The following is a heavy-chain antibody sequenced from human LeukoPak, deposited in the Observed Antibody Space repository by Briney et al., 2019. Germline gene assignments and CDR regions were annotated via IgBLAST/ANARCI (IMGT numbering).Heavy chain of an antibody. V-gene: IGHV1-18*01. Sequence: ASVKVSCTASGYTFTSYGISWVRQAPGQGLEWMGWISAYNGNTNYAQKLQGRVTMTTDTSTSTAYMELRSLRSDDTAVYYCARVAIVVVVAATPRGNWFDPWGQGTLVTVSS. CDR1: GYTFTSYG. CDR2: ISAYNGNT. D-gene: IGHD2-15*01. J-gene: IGHJ5*02. CDR3: ARVAIVVVVAATPRGNWFDP.